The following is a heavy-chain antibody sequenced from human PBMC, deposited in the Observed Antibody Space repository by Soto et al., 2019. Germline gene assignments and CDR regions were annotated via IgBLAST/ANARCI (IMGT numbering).Heavy chain of an antibody. CDR1: GYIFIHCF. J-gene: IGHJ4*02. CDR2: INPSSGTT. CDR3: ARSLGETTSLFDY. Sequence: QVQLVQSGAEMKQPGASVKLSCQASGYIFIHCFMHWVRQAPGQGLEWMGGINPSSGTTTYAQKFQCRITVTRDTSPTTVYMELSSLGSGDTAMYYCARSLGETTSLFDYWGQGSLVTVSA. D-gene: IGHD1-26*01. V-gene: IGHV1-46*01.